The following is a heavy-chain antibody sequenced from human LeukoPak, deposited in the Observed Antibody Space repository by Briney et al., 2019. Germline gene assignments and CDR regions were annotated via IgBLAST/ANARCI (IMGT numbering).Heavy chain of an antibody. CDR3: AREGDTAMDTNWFDP. J-gene: IGHJ5*02. Sequence: ASVKVSCKASGYTFTDYYMHWVRRAPGQGLEWMGWINPNSGGTSYAQKFQGRVAVTRDTSISTAYMELSRLRSDDTAVYYCAREGDTAMDTNWFDPWGQGTLVTVSS. D-gene: IGHD5-18*01. V-gene: IGHV1-2*02. CDR2: INPNSGGT. CDR1: GYTFTDYY.